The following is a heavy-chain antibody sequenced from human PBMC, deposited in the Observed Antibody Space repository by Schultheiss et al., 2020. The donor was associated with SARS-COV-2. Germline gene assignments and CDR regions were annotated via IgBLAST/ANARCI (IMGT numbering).Heavy chain of an antibody. CDR3: VKTSTGEPAFWSGSLGYYDL. D-gene: IGHD3-3*01. V-gene: IGHV3-23*01. CDR1: GFTFRSYG. Sequence: GGSLRLSCAASGFTFRSYGMSWVRQAPGKGLEWVSIISGNGVTTYYADAVKGRFSISRDNSKNTLYLQMDTLRVEDTAIYYCVKTSTGEPAFWSGSLGYYDLWGRGTLVTVSS. CDR2: ISGNGVTT. J-gene: IGHJ2*01.